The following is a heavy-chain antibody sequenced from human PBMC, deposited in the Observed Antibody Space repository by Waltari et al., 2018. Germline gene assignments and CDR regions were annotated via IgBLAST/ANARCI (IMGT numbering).Heavy chain of an antibody. Sequence: QLQLQESGPGLVKPSETLSLTCTVSGGSISSSSYSWGWIRPPPGKGLEWIGSIYYSGSTYYNPSLKSRVTISVDTSKNQFSLKLSSVTAADTAVYYCARHAGYSSGWTVRGSDYYGMDVWGQGTTVTVSS. D-gene: IGHD6-19*01. CDR1: GGSISSSSYS. J-gene: IGHJ6*02. V-gene: IGHV4-39*01. CDR3: ARHAGYSSGWTVRGSDYYGMDV. CDR2: IYYSGST.